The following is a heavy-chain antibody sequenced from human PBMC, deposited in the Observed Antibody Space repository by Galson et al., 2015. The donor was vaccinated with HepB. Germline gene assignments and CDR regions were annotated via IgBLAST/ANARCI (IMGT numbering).Heavy chain of an antibody. J-gene: IGHJ4*02. V-gene: IGHV1-46*03. Sequence: SVKVSCKASGYTFTSYYMHWVRQAPGQGLEWMGIINPSGGSTSYAQKFQGRVTMTRDTSTSTVYMELSSLRSEDTAVYYCARRPLYYYGSGRPIDYWGQGTLVTVSS. CDR1: GYTFTSYY. CDR3: ARRPLYYYGSGRPIDY. CDR2: INPSGGST. D-gene: IGHD3-10*01.